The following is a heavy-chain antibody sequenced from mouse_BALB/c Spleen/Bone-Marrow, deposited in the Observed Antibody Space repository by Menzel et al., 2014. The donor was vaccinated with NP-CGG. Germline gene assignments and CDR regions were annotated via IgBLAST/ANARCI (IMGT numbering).Heavy chain of an antibody. J-gene: IGHJ3*01. CDR2: INPDSNTI. CDR3: ARLGDYGWFAY. CDR1: GFDFSSYW. V-gene: IGHV4-1*02. D-gene: IGHD2-13*01. Sequence: EVKVVESGGGLVQPGGSLKLSCAASGFDFSSYWMSWVRQAPGKGLEWIGEINPDSNTINYTQSLKDKFIISRDNGKKSLCLQMSKVRSEDTALYYYARLGDYGWFAYWGQGTLVTVSA.